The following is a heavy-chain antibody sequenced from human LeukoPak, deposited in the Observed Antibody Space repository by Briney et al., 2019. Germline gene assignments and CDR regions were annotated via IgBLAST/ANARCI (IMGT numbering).Heavy chain of an antibody. V-gene: IGHV4-30-2*01. CDR1: GGSISSSNYY. Sequence: PSETLSLTCTVSGGSISSSNYYWSWLRQTPGRGLEWIGYISHTGTTYYNPSLKNRVTISVGRSKNQFSLKLSSVTAADTAVYYCARAKDFSRSFFHWGQGTRVAVSS. J-gene: IGHJ4*02. CDR2: ISHTGTT. D-gene: IGHD6-6*01. CDR3: ARAKDFSRSFFH.